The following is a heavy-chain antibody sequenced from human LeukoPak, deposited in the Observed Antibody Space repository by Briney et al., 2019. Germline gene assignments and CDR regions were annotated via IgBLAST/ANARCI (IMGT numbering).Heavy chain of an antibody. CDR1: GSSFTSYW. CDR2: IYPGDSDT. D-gene: IGHD4-17*01. V-gene: IGHV5-51*01. Sequence: GASLEISCQGSGSSFTSYWIGWVRQLPGKGLEWMGIIYPGDSDTRYSPSFQGQVTISADKSISTAYLQWSSLKASDTAMYYCARLDGDSNWFDPWGQGTLVTVSS. J-gene: IGHJ5*02. CDR3: ARLDGDSNWFDP.